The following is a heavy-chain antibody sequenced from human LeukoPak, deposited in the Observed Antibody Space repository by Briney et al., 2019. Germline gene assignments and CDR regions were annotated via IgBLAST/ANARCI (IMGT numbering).Heavy chain of an antibody. V-gene: IGHV4-34*01. J-gene: IGHJ4*02. Sequence: SETLSLTCAVYGGSFSGYYWSWIRQPPGKGLEWIGEINHSGSTNYNPSLKSRVTISVDTSKNQFSLKLSSVTAADTAVYYCASTAGEYSGYDLDYWGQGTLVTVSS. CDR2: INHSGST. CDR3: ASTAGEYSGYDLDY. CDR1: GGSFSGYY. D-gene: IGHD5-12*01.